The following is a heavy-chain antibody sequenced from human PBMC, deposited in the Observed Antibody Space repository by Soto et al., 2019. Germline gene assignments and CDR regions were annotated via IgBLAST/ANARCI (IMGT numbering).Heavy chain of an antibody. Sequence: SETLSLTCSVSGDSVSGYSWYWIRQPAGKGLEWSGRMYTSGITNYSPSLKSRVTMSVDTSKNQVSLKLTSVTAADTAVYYCARDDKGVSAAMLYWGQGTLVTVSS. CDR2: MYTSGIT. CDR1: GDSVSGYS. CDR3: ARDDKGVSAAMLY. J-gene: IGHJ4*02. V-gene: IGHV4-4*07. D-gene: IGHD2-2*01.